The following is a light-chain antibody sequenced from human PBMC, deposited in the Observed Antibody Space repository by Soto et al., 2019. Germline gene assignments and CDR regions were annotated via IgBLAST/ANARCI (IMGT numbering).Light chain of an antibody. Sequence: EIVMTQSPATLSVSPGERVTLSCGASQSIGTNVAWYQQKPGQAPRLLFYGAYNRATGIPARFSGSGSGTEFTLTVSSLQSEDFALYFCQQYNDWHPLTFGGGTKVEI. CDR3: QQYNDWHPLT. J-gene: IGKJ4*01. CDR1: QSIGTN. CDR2: GAY. V-gene: IGKV3-15*01.